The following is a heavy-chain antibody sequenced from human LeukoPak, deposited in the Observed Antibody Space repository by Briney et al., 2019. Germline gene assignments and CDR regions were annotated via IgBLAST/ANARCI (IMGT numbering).Heavy chain of an antibody. CDR3: ARVIANWGYPDY. J-gene: IGHJ4*02. D-gene: IGHD7-27*01. CDR2: IKQDGSDK. CDR1: GFTLSNYW. Sequence: GGSLRLSCAASGFTLSNYWMSWVRQAPGRGLGWLANIKQDGSDKYYVGSVRGRFTISRDHAEHSLYLQMSSLRAEDTAVYYCARVIANWGYPDYWGQGTLVTVSS. V-gene: IGHV3-7*04.